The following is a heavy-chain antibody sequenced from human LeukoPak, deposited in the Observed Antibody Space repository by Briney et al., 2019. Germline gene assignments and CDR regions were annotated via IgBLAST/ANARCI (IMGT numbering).Heavy chain of an antibody. CDR1: GGSIGSGGYY. V-gene: IGHV4-31*03. CDR3: ARAGIGYSGYEDY. CDR2: IYYSGST. D-gene: IGHD5-12*01. Sequence: SETLSLTCTVSGGSIGSGGYYWSWIRQHPGKGLEWIGYIYYSGSTYYNPSLKSRVTISVDTSKNQFSLKLSSVTAADTAVYYCARAGIGYSGYEDYWGQGTLVTVSS. J-gene: IGHJ4*02.